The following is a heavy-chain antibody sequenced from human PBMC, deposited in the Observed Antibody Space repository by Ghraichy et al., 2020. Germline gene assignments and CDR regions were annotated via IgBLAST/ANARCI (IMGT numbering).Heavy chain of an antibody. CDR2: INHSGST. CDR1: GGSFSGYY. V-gene: IGHV4-34*01. D-gene: IGHD6-19*01. J-gene: IGHJ6*02. CDR3: ARAPGYSSGWYPSYYYGMDV. Sequence: SETLSLTCAVYGGSFSGYYWSWIRQPPGKGLEWIGEINHSGSTNYNPSLKSRVTISVDTSKNQFSLKLSSVTAADTAVYYCARAPGYSSGWYPSYYYGMDVWGQGTTVTVSS.